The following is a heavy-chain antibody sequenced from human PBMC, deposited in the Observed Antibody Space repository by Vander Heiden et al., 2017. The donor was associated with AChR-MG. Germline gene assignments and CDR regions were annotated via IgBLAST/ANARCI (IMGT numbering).Heavy chain of an antibody. J-gene: IGHJ4*02. CDR1: GFHFSGYG. D-gene: IGHD3-10*01. CDR2: IWYDGSNK. Sequence: QVQLVESGGGVVQPGRSLGPPCAASGFHFSGYGMHWGRQAPGKGLGWVAVIWYDGSNKYYADSVKGRFTSSRDNSKNTLYLQMNSLRAEDTAVYYCARDLGNYYGSGSFDYWGQGTLVTVSS. V-gene: IGHV3-33*08. CDR3: ARDLGNYYGSGSFDY.